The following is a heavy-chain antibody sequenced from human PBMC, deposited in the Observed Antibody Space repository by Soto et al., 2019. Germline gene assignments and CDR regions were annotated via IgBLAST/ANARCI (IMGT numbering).Heavy chain of an antibody. J-gene: IGHJ4*02. Sequence: EVQLVESGGGLVKPGGSLRLSCAAPGFTFSSYSMNWVRQAPGQGLAWVSSISSSSSYIYYADSVKGRFTISRDNAKNSLYLQMNSLRAEDTAVYYCARDRGSGSFGYWGQGTLVTVSS. D-gene: IGHD3-22*01. CDR1: GFTFSSYS. CDR3: ARDRGSGSFGY. V-gene: IGHV3-21*01. CDR2: ISSSSSYI.